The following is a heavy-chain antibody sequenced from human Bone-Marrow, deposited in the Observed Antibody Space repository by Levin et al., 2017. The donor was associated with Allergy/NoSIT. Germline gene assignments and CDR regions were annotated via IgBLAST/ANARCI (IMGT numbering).Heavy chain of an antibody. CDR3: ARDDCSSSNCYSKDVFDL. CDR1: GFTFSSYE. D-gene: IGHD2-2*01. V-gene: IGHV3-48*03. Sequence: PGGSLRLSCVASGFTFSSYEMNWVRQAPGKGLEWVSYIGTSGYIQYADSVKGRFTISRDNAKNSLYLQMNSLRAEDTAVYYCARDDCSSSNCYSKDVFDLWGQGTMVIVSS. J-gene: IGHJ3*01. CDR2: IGTSGYI.